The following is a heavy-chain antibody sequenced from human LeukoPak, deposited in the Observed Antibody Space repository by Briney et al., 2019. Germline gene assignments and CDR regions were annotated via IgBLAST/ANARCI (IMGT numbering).Heavy chain of an antibody. Sequence: SETLSLTCTVSGGSISSYYRSWIRQPPGKGLEWIGYIYYSGSTNYNPSLKSRVTISVDTSKNQFSLKLSSVTAADTAVYYCARQYSSGWYGGNWFDPWGQGTLVTVSS. CDR1: GGSISSYY. CDR3: ARQYSSGWYGGNWFDP. J-gene: IGHJ5*02. V-gene: IGHV4-59*08. D-gene: IGHD6-19*01. CDR2: IYYSGST.